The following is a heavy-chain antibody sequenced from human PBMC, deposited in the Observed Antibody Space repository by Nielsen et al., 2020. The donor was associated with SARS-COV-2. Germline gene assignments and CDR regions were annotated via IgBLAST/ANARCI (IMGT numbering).Heavy chain of an antibody. Sequence: GSLRLSCTVSGGSISSYYWSWIRQPPGKGLEWIGYIYYSGSTNYNSSLKSRVTISVDTSKNQFSLKLSSVTAADTAVYYCAGDFWSGYYTSNYYYGMDVWGQGTTVTVSS. CDR3: AGDFWSGYYTSNYYYGMDV. J-gene: IGHJ6*02. CDR2: IYYSGST. CDR1: GGSISSYY. V-gene: IGHV4-59*13. D-gene: IGHD3-3*01.